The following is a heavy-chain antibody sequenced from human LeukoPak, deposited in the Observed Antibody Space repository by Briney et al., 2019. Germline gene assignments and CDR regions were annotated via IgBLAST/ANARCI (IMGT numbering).Heavy chain of an antibody. CDR1: GYTFTSYY. CDR3: ARDRPYCSSTSCYPLYYYYGMDV. Sequence: ASVKVSCKASGYTFTSYYMHWVRQAPGQGLEWMGIINPSGSSTSYAQKFQGRVTMTRDTSTSTVYMELSSLRSEDTAVYYCARDRPYCSSTSCYPLYYYYGMDVWGQGTTVTVSS. CDR2: INPSGSST. V-gene: IGHV1-46*01. J-gene: IGHJ6*02. D-gene: IGHD2-2*01.